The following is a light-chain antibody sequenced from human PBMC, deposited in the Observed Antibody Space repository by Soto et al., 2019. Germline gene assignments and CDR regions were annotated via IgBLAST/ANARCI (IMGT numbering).Light chain of an antibody. J-gene: IGKJ1*01. CDR1: QSISNN. CDR3: QQYSNWPRT. Sequence: DIVMTHSPATLSVSPGERATLSCRAGQSISNNLAWYQQKPGQAPRLLIYGASTRATGIPARFTGSGSGTEFTLTISSLQSEDFAVYYCQQYSNWPRTFGQGTKVDIK. V-gene: IGKV3-15*01. CDR2: GAS.